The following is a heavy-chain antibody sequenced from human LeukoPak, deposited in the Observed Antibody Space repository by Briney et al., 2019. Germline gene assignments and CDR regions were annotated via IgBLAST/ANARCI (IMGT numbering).Heavy chain of an antibody. Sequence: PGGSLRLSCAASGFTFSSYGMHWVRQAPGKGLEWVAFIRYDGSNKYYADSVKGRFTISRDNSKNTLYLQMNSLTAEDTAVYYCAKVYKGPAAISSYYMDVWGKGTTVTVSS. J-gene: IGHJ6*03. D-gene: IGHD2-2*01. CDR1: GFTFSSYG. CDR2: IRYDGSNK. CDR3: AKVYKGPAAISSYYMDV. V-gene: IGHV3-30*02.